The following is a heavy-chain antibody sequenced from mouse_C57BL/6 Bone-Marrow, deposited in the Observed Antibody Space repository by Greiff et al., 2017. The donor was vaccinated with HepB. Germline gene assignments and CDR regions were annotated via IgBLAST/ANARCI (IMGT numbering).Heavy chain of an antibody. J-gene: IGHJ1*03. CDR3: VRHQDGYSWYFDV. D-gene: IGHD2-3*01. CDR2: IRSKSNNYAT. V-gene: IGHV10-1*01. Sequence: DVMLVESGGGLVQPKGSLKLSCAASGFSFNTYAMNWVRQAPGKGLEWVARIRSKSNNYATYYADSVKDRFTISRDDSESMLYLQMNNLKTEDTAMYYCVRHQDGYSWYFDVWGTGTTVTVSS. CDR1: GFSFNTYA.